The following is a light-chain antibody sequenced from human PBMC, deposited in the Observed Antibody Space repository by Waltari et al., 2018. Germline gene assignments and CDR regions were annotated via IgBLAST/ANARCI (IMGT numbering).Light chain of an antibody. CDR2: DKN. Sequence: SSELTQDPAVSVALGQTVRITCQGDSLRRYYASWYQQKPGQASILVIYDKNNRPSGIPDRFSGSSSGNTASLTISGTQAEDEADYYCNSRDSSGNHWVFGGGTKLTVL. V-gene: IGLV3-19*01. J-gene: IGLJ3*02. CDR1: SLRRYY. CDR3: NSRDSSGNHWV.